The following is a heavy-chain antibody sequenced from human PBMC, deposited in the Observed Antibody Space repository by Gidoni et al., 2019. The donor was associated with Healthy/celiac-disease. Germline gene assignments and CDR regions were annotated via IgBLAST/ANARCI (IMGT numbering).Heavy chain of an antibody. CDR2: ISSSSSTI. CDR1: GFTFCRYS. Sequence: EVLLVESGGGLVQPGGSLSLFCAASGFTFCRYSMNWVRQAPGKGLEGVSYISSSSSTIYYAGSVKGRFTISRDNDKNSLYLQMNSLRAEDTAVYYCARDWAHRRDYGDSTRTEDYWGQGTLVTVSS. D-gene: IGHD4-17*01. CDR3: ARDWAHRRDYGDSTRTEDY. J-gene: IGHJ4*02. V-gene: IGHV3-48*01.